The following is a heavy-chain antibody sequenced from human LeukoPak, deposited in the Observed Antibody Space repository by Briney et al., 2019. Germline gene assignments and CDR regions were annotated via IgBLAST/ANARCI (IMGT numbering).Heavy chain of an antibody. CDR3: ARGGIAAAGHPLDY. CDR2: ISAYNGNT. D-gene: IGHD6-13*01. J-gene: IGHJ4*02. V-gene: IGHV1-18*01. Sequence: GASVKVSYKASGYTFTSYGISWVRQAPGQGLEWMGWISAYNGNTNYAQKLQGRVTMTTDTSTRTAYMELRSLRSDDPAVYYCARGGIAAAGHPLDYWGQGTLVTVSS. CDR1: GYTFTSYG.